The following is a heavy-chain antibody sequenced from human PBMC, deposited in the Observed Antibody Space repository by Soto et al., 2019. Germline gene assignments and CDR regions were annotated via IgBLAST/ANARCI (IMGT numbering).Heavy chain of an antibody. V-gene: IGHV3-30-3*01. Sequence: QVQLVESGGGVVQPGRSLRLSCAASGFTFSSYAMHWVRQAPGKGLEWVAVISYDGSNKYYADSVKGRFTISRDNSKNTLDLQMNSLRAEDTAVYYCARDSIAVADQRYDYWGQGTLVTVSS. CDR2: ISYDGSNK. CDR3: ARDSIAVADQRYDY. D-gene: IGHD6-19*01. CDR1: GFTFSSYA. J-gene: IGHJ4*02.